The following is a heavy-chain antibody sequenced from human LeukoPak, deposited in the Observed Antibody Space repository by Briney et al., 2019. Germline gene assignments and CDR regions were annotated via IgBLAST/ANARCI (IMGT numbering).Heavy chain of an antibody. Sequence: GGSLRLSCAASGFTFSSYAMGWVRQAPGKGLEWVSAISGSGGSTYYADSVKGRFTISRDNSKNTLYLQMNSLRAEDTAVYYCAKGSGIVGMNFDYWGQGTLVTASS. CDR3: AKGSGIVGMNFDY. V-gene: IGHV3-23*01. J-gene: IGHJ4*02. D-gene: IGHD3-22*01. CDR2: ISGSGGST. CDR1: GFTFSSYA.